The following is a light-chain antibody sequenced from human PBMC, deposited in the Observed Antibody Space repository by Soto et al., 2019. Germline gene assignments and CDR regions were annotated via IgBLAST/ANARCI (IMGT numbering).Light chain of an antibody. CDR3: QQFGRSHAMYT. CDR2: GAS. V-gene: IGKV3-20*01. CDR1: QSVRSDY. J-gene: IGKJ2*01. Sequence: EIVLTQSPGTLSLSPGERATLSCRASQSVRSDYLAWYQQKPGQAPRLLIYGASSRATGIPDRFSGSGSGTDFTVTISRLEPEDFAVYYCQQFGRSHAMYTFGQGTKLEIK.